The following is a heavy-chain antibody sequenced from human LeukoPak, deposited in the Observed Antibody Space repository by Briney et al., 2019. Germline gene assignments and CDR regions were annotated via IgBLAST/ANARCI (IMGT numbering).Heavy chain of an antibody. V-gene: IGHV4-38-2*01. Sequence: KASETLSLTCAVSGYSISSGYYWGWIRQPPGKGLEWIGSIYYSGSTYYNPSLKSRVTISVDTSKNQFSLKLSSVTAADTAEYYCARVATTTNPPQRPFDYWGQGTLVTVPS. D-gene: IGHD5-12*01. CDR2: IYYSGST. J-gene: IGHJ4*02. CDR3: ARVATTTNPPQRPFDY. CDR1: GYSISSGYY.